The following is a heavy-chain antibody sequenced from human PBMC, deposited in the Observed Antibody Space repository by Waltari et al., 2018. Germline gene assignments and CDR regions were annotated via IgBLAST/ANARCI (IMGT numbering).Heavy chain of an antibody. Sequence: EAQLVESGGGLVKPGGSLRLSCAGSGFSFSDAWLSWVRQAPGKGLEWVGRIKSKTDGGTTDYATPVKGRSSMSRDDSNNSVYLEMIRLKTEDSAIYYCTATSGIPVGNPSYYYAMDVWGQGTTVTVSS. CDR2: IKSKTDGGTT. D-gene: IGHD6-13*01. J-gene: IGHJ6*02. CDR3: TATSGIPVGNPSYYYAMDV. CDR1: GFSFSDAW. V-gene: IGHV3-15*01.